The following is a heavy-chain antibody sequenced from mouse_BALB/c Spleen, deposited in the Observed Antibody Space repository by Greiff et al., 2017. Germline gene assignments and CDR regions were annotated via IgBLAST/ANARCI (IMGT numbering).Heavy chain of an antibody. J-gene: IGHJ4*01. CDR1: GFSLTDYG. Sequence: QVQLQQSGPGLVAPSQSLSITCTVSGFSLTDYGVSWIRQPPGKGLEWLGVIWGGGSTYYNSALKSRLSISKDNSKSQVFLKMNSLQTDDTAMYYCAKHENSELVHYAMDYWGQGTSVTVSS. D-gene: IGHD4-1*01. CDR3: AKHENSELVHYAMDY. CDR2: IWGGGST. V-gene: IGHV2-6-5*01.